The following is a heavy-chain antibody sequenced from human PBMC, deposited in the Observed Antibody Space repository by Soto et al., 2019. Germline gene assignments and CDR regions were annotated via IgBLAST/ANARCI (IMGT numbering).Heavy chain of an antibody. J-gene: IGHJ6*02. V-gene: IGHV1-69*14. D-gene: IGHD3-10*01. CDR2: IIPICGTA. CDR1: GGTFSSYA. Sequence: QVQLVQSGAEVKKPGSSVKVSCKASGGTFSSYAISWVRQAPGQGLEWMGGIIPICGTANYAQKFQGRVTMPADTNTSXXYXEXXSPSSEDTAVYACARGEVASGFRELRFSYYYGLGVWGPGTTVTVSS. CDR3: ARGEVASGFRELRFSYYYGLGV.